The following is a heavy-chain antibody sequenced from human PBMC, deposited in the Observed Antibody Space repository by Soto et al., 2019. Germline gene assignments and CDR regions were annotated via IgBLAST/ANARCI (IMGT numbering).Heavy chain of an antibody. CDR1: GYTFTRYG. J-gene: IGHJ4*02. CDR3: VVAAQPYYFDY. CDR2: ISAYNGNT. Sequence: QVQLVQSGAEVKKPGASVKVSCKASGYTFTRYGISWVRQAPGQGLEWMGWISAYNGNTNYAQKLQGRVTMTTTTATSTAYMELRSLRSDDTAVYYCVVAAQPYYFDYWGQGTLVTVSS. V-gene: IGHV1-18*01. D-gene: IGHD2-15*01.